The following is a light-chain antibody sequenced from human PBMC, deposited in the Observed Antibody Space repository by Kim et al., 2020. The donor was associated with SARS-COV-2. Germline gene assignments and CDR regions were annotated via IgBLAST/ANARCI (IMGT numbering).Light chain of an antibody. V-gene: IGLV1-47*01. J-gene: IGLJ1*01. CDR2: RNN. CDR1: SSNIGSNY. CDR3: AAWDDSLSGYV. Sequence: GQRVTIACSRSSSNIGSNYVYWYQQRPGTAPKLLIYRNNQRPSGVPDRFSGSKSGTSASLAISGLRSEDEADYYCAAWDDSLSGYVFGTGTKVTVL.